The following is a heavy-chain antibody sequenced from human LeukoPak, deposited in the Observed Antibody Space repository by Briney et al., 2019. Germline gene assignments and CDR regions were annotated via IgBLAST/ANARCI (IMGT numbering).Heavy chain of an antibody. CDR3: ARDPTAAGKGAWFDP. D-gene: IGHD6-13*01. Sequence: SETLSLTCAVYGGSFSGYYWTWIRQPPGKGLEWIGYIYYSGSTNYNSSLKSRITISVDTSKNRFSLNLSSVTAADTAVYYCARDPTAAGKGAWFDPWGQGTLVTVSS. CDR2: IYYSGST. J-gene: IGHJ5*02. CDR1: GGSFSGYY. V-gene: IGHV4-34*11.